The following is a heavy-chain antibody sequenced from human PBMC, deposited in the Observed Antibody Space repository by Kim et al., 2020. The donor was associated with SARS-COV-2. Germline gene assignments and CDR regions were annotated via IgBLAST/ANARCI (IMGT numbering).Heavy chain of an antibody. V-gene: IGHV3-23*01. CDR3: AKREGDRGYYFDY. J-gene: IGHJ4*02. D-gene: IGHD1-26*01. Sequence: GGSLRLSCAASGFTFSSYAMAWVRQAPGKGLEWVSNINNAYGTNDADSVKGRFTISRDNSKNTLYLHMNSLRVEDTAVYYCAKREGDRGYYFDYWGQGTLVTVSA. CDR2: INNAYGT. CDR1: GFTFSSYA.